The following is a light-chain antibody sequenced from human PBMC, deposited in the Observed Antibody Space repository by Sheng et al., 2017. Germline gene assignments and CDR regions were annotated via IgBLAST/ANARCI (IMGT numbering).Light chain of an antibody. CDR3: QQYGTSPPT. CDR2: AAS. V-gene: IGKV3-20*01. Sequence: EIVLTQSPGTLSLSQGERATLSCRASQSVSTSYLAWYQQKPGQAPRLLIYAASTRATGIPDRLSGGGSGTDFTLTISRLEPEDSAMYYCQQYGTSPPTFGQGTKVEIK. J-gene: IGKJ1*01. CDR1: QSVSTSY.